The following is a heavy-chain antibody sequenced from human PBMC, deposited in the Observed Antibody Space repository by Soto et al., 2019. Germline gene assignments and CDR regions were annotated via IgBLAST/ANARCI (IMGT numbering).Heavy chain of an antibody. Sequence: PSDTLSLTFSVSGGSIGSISYYFGWIRQPPGKGLEWIGSLYYTGNTNYNSSLKSRVTISADKSQNQFSLRLSSVTAADTAVYYCGAYCRITHCYHXFDPWGQGTLVXVXS. D-gene: IGHD1-20*01. CDR1: GGSIGSISYY. J-gene: IGHJ5*02. CDR3: GAYCRITHCYHXFDP. V-gene: IGHV4-39*01. CDR2: LYYTGNT.